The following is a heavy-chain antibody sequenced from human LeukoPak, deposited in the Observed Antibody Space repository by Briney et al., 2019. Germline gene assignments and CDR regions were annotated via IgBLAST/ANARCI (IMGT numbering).Heavy chain of an antibody. CDR1: GYSFTSYW. D-gene: IGHD2-15*01. V-gene: IGHV5-10-1*01. CDR3: ARRRSGRSCPFDY. J-gene: IGHJ4*02. Sequence: GESLKISCEGSGYSFTSYWISWVRQMPGKGLEWMGRIDPSDSYTNYSPSFQGHVTISADKSISTAYLQWSSLKASDTAMYYCARRRSGRSCPFDYWGQGTLVTVSS. CDR2: IDPSDSYT.